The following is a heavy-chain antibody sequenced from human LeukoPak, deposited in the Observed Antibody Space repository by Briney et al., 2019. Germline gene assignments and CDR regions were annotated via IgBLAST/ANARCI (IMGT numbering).Heavy chain of an antibody. CDR1: GGSISSGGYY. J-gene: IGHJ4*02. Sequence: PSEALSLTCTVSGGSISSGGYYWSWIRQPPGKGLEWIGYIYHSGSTYYNPSLKSRVTISVDRSKDQFSLKLSSVTAADTAVYYCARGGNSDFDYWGQGTLVTVSS. V-gene: IGHV4-30-2*01. D-gene: IGHD4-23*01. CDR2: IYHSGST. CDR3: ARGGNSDFDY.